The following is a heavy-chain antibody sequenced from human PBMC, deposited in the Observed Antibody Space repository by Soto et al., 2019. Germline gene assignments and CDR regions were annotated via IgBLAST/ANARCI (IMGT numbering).Heavy chain of an antibody. V-gene: IGHV1-2*04. Sequence: ASVKVSCKASGYTFTGYYMLWVRQEPGQGLEWMGWINPNSGGTNYAQKFQGWVTMTRDTSISTAYMELSRLRSDDTAVYYCARGGPYYYDSPPPQDAFDIWGQGTMVTVPS. CDR3: ARGGPYYYDSPPPQDAFDI. D-gene: IGHD3-22*01. CDR1: GYTFTGYY. J-gene: IGHJ3*02. CDR2: INPNSGGT.